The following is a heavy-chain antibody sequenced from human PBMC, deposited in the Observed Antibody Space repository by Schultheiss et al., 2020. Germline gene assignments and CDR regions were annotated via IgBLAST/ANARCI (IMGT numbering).Heavy chain of an antibody. D-gene: IGHD3-16*01. CDR3: ARGGTSGGSLDY. Sequence: GGSLRLSCAASGFTISYYYMNWVRQAPGKGLDWVSLIYSDGTTYYADSARGRFTISRDHSKNTLYLQMSSLRVDDTAVYYCARGGTSGGSLDYWGQGTLVTVSS. J-gene: IGHJ4*02. V-gene: IGHV3-53*01. CDR2: IYSDGTT. CDR1: GFTISYYY.